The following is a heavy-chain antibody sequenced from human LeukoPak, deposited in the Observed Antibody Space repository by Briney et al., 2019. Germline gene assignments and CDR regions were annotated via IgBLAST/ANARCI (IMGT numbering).Heavy chain of an antibody. CDR2: MKPNDGNR. D-gene: IGHD6-19*01. CDR1: GYTFISFD. J-gene: IGHJ5*01. V-gene: IGHV1-8*01. CDR3: ARGDSVAGTSNYFDS. Sequence: GASVKVSCKTSGYTFISFDIHWVRQATGQGLEWMGWMKPNDGNRGFAQKFQGRLTMTSDTSLVTAYMELTSLTSDDTAVYYCARGDSVAGTSNYFDSWGQGTLVPVSS.